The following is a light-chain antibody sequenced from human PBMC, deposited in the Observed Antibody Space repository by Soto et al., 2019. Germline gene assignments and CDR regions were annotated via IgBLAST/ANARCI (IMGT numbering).Light chain of an antibody. J-gene: IGLJ2*01. Sequence: SYELTQPPSVSVSPGQTASITCSGDKLGDKYACWYQQKPGQSPVLVIYQDSKRPSGIPERFSGSNSGNTATLTIRGTQAMDGAYYYCQAVDSNTQVVFGGGTQLTVL. CDR2: QDS. CDR1: KLGDKY. CDR3: QAVDSNTQVV. V-gene: IGLV3-1*01.